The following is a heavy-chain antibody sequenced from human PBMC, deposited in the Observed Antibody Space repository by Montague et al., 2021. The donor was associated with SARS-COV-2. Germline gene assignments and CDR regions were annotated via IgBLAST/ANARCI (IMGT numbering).Heavy chain of an antibody. CDR2: IVVGSGNT. D-gene: IGHD3-10*01. J-gene: IGHJ4*02. CDR1: GFTFTSSA. CDR3: AARGFGESNGDLFDY. V-gene: IGHV1-58*02. Sequence: SVRVSCKASGFTFTSSAMQWVRQARGQRLEWIGWIVVGSGNTSYAQKFQERVTITRDMSTSTAYMELSSLRSEDTAVYYCAARGFGESNGDLFDYWGQGTLVTVSS.